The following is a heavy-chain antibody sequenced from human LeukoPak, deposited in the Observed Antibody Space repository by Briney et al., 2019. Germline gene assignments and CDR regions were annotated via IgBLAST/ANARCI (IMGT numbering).Heavy chain of an antibody. Sequence: PGGSLRLSCAASGFTFSSYWMSWVRQAPGKGLEWVANIKQDGSEKYYVDSVKGRFTISRDNAKNSLYLQMNSLRAEDTAVYYCAREVYDSSGYYKEWGQGTLVTVSS. CDR2: IKQDGSEK. D-gene: IGHD3-22*01. V-gene: IGHV3-7*01. CDR3: AREVYDSSGYYKE. J-gene: IGHJ4*02. CDR1: GFTFSSYW.